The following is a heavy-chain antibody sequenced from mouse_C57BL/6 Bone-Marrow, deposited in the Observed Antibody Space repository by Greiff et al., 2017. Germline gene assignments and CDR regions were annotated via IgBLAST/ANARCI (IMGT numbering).Heavy chain of an antibody. V-gene: IGHV1-54*01. J-gene: IGHJ2*01. D-gene: IGHD3-2*02. CDR3: ARQHRLCYFDY. CDR2: INPGSGGT. CDR1: GYAFTNYL. Sequence: QVQLQQSGAELVRPGTSVKVSCKASGYAFTNYLIEWVKQRPGQGLEWIGVINPGSGGTNYNEKFKGKATVTADKSSSTAYMQLSSLTSEDSAVYFCARQHRLCYFDYWGQGTTLTVSS.